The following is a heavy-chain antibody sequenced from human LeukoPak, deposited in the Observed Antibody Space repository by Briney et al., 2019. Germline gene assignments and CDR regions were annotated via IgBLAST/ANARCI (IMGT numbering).Heavy chain of an antibody. D-gene: IGHD6-19*01. CDR3: AREPDRRLATYYFDY. J-gene: IGHJ4*02. CDR2: INHSGST. V-gene: IGHV4-34*01. Sequence: SETLSLTCGVYGGSFSGCYWSWIRQPPGKGLEWIGEINHSGSTNYNPSLKSRVTISVDTSKNQFSLKLSSVTAADTAVYYCAREPDRRLATYYFDYWGQGTLVTVSS. CDR1: GGSFSGCY.